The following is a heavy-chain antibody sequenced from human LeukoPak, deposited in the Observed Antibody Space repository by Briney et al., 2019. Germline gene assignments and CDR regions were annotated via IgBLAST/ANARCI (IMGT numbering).Heavy chain of an antibody. J-gene: IGHJ4*02. CDR1: GDSISSGNQY. V-gene: IGHV4-30-4*01. Sequence: SETLSLTCTVSGDSISSGNQYWSWIRQPPGKGLEWVGYVHYSGTAYYNPSLRSRVSVSVDTSKNQFSLKLSSVSAADTALYYCARTYCSAGTCFGVFDYWGQGTLVSVSS. D-gene: IGHD2-15*01. CDR2: VHYSGTA. CDR3: ARTYCSAGTCFGVFDY.